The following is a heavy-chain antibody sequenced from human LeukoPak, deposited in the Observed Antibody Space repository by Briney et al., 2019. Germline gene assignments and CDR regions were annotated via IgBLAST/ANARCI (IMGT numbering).Heavy chain of an antibody. J-gene: IGHJ3*02. D-gene: IGHD6-19*01. V-gene: IGHV4-59*08. CDR2: IYYSGST. Sequence: PSETLSLTCSVSGGSISSDYLSWIRQPPGKGLEWIGYIYYSGSTNYNPSLKSRVTMSVDTSKDQFSLKLTSVTAADTAVYYCARLRPVAGYDAFDIWGHGTMVTVSS. CDR1: GGSISSDY. CDR3: ARLRPVAGYDAFDI.